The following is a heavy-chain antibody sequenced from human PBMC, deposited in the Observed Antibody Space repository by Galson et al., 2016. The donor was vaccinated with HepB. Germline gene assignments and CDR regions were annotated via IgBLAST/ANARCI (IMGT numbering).Heavy chain of an antibody. Sequence: SLRLSCAVSGFTVSTNYMTWVRQAPGKGLEWVSLIYSGGSTSYADSVKGRFTISRDNSKNTLYLQMNSLRAEDTAVYYCARRYITGITVPYWGQGTLVIVSS. V-gene: IGHV3-53*01. J-gene: IGHJ4*02. CDR1: GFTVSTNY. CDR3: ARRYITGITVPY. CDR2: IYSGGST. D-gene: IGHD1-20*01.